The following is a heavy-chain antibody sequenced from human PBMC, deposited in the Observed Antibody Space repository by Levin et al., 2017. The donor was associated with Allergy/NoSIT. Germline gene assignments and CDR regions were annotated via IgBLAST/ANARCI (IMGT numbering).Heavy chain of an antibody. CDR3: ARGKTARRGDY. Sequence: PSETLSLTCAVYGGSFSGYYWSWIRQPPGKGLEWIGEINHSGSTNYNPSLKSRVTISVDTSKNQFSLKLSSVTAADTAVYYCARGKTARRGDYWGQGTLVTVSS. CDR2: INHSGST. J-gene: IGHJ4*02. D-gene: IGHD3-10*01. CDR1: GGSFSGYY. V-gene: IGHV4-34*01.